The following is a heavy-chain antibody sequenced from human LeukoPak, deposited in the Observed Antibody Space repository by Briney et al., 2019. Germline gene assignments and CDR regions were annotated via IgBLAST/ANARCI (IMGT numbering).Heavy chain of an antibody. D-gene: IGHD2-2*02. J-gene: IGHJ4*02. Sequence: PSETLSLTCTVSGGSISSSSYYWGWIRQPPGKGLEWIGSIYYSGSTYYNPSLKSRVTISVDTSKNQFSLKLSSVTAADTAVYYCARRELLYYFDYWGQGTLVTVSS. CDR2: IYYSGST. CDR3: ARRELLYYFDY. V-gene: IGHV4-39*01. CDR1: GGSISSSSYY.